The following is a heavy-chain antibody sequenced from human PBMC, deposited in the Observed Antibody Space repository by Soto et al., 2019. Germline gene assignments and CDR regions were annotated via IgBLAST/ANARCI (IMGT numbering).Heavy chain of an antibody. D-gene: IGHD3-3*01. J-gene: IGHJ3*02. Sequence: ASVKVSCKASGYTFTSYAMHWVRQAPGQRLEWMGWINAGNGNTKYSQKFQGRVTITRDTSASTAYMELSSLRSEDTAVYYCARDLRSGYDFLEWLKTPFDAFDIWGQGTMVTVSS. CDR1: GYTFTSYA. V-gene: IGHV1-3*01. CDR2: INAGNGNT. CDR3: ARDLRSGYDFLEWLKTPFDAFDI.